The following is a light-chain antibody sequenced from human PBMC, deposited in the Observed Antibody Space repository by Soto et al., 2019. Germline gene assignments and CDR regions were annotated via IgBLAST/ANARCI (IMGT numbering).Light chain of an antibody. Sequence: EIVLTHSPATLSVSPGGRATLSCRASQSVKSYLAWYQQRPGQPPRLLIYGTSTRATGIPARFSGSGSGTEFSLTISSLQSEDFAVYYCQQYNTWPPRYTFGQGTKLEIK. J-gene: IGKJ2*01. CDR1: QSVKSY. CDR3: QQYNTWPPRYT. V-gene: IGKV3-15*01. CDR2: GTS.